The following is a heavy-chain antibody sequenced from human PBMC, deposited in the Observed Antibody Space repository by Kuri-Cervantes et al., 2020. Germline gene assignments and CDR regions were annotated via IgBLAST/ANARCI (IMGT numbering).Heavy chain of an antibody. D-gene: IGHD6-13*01. CDR3: AKDHGYSSSYYYHYGMDV. CDR1: GFTFSSYG. V-gene: IGHV3-30*18. CDR2: ISYDGSNK. Sequence: GGSLRLSCAASGFTFSSYGMHWVRQAPGKGLEWVAVISYDGSNKYYADSVKGRFTISRDNSRNTLYLQMNSLRAEDTAVYYCAKDHGYSSSYYYHYGMDVWGQGTTVTVSS. J-gene: IGHJ6*02.